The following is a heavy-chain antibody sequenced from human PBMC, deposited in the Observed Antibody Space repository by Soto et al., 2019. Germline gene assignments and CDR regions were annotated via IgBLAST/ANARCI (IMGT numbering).Heavy chain of an antibody. Sequence: ASVKVSCKTSGYDFTRYFIHWVRQAPGQGLEWMVKVNPTGGSPTFGQKFQGRVTATTDTSTSTVYMELSSLRSDDTAVYYCSRDLSPYWGQGTLVTVSS. D-gene: IGHD3-16*02. CDR1: GYDFTRYF. J-gene: IGHJ4*02. CDR3: SRDLSPY. V-gene: IGHV1-46*03. CDR2: VNPTGGSP.